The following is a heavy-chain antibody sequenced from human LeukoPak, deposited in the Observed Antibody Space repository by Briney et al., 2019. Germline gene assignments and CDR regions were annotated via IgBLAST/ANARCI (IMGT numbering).Heavy chain of an antibody. V-gene: IGHV4-59*08. D-gene: IGHD6-19*01. CDR3: ARHPPSSGWFHY. J-gene: IGHJ4*02. CDR2: IYYTGHT. Sequence: PSETLSLTCTVSGGSASNYYCSWIRQPPGKGLEWIGYIYYTGHTNYNPSLESRVTMSVDTSKNQFSLKLNSVTAADTAVYYCARHPPSSGWFHYWGQGTLVTVSS. CDR1: GGSASNYY.